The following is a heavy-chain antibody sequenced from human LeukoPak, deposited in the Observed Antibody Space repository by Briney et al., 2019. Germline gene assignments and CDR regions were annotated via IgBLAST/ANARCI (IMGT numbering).Heavy chain of an antibody. CDR3: ARGGAAAGTGYYYGMDV. Sequence: PGGSLRLSCAASGFTVSSNYISWVRQAPGKGLEWVSVIYSGGSTYYADSVKGRFTISRDISKNTLYLQMDSLRAEDTAVYYCARGGAAAGTGYYYGMDVWGQGTTVTVSS. D-gene: IGHD6-13*01. CDR1: GFTVSSNY. CDR2: IYSGGST. V-gene: IGHV3-66*01. J-gene: IGHJ6*02.